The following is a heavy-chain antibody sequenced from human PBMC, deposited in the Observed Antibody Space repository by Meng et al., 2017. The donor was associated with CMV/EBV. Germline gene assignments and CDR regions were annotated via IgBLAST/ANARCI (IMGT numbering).Heavy chain of an antibody. CDR3: ARAADRYQLLADDAFDI. J-gene: IGHJ3*02. V-gene: IGHV3-20*01. CDR1: GFTFDDCG. D-gene: IGHD2-2*01. CDR2: INWNGGRP. Sequence: GESLKTPCAASGFTFDDCGMSWVRQAPGKGLGWVSGINWNGGRPGYAVPVKGRFPISRDNAKNYLYLQMNSLRAEDTGLYHCARAADRYQLLADDAFDIWGQGTMVTVSS.